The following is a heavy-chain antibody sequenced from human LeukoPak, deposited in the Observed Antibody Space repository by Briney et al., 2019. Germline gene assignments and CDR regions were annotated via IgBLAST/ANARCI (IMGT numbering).Heavy chain of an antibody. CDR2: ISGSGGRT. CDR1: RFTFSSYA. CDR3: ARDVEGGTFDI. D-gene: IGHD3-16*01. J-gene: IGHJ3*02. V-gene: IGHV3-23*01. Sequence: PGGSLRLSCAASRFTFSSYAMTWVRQAPGKGLEWVSAISGSGGRTYFADSVKGRFTISRDNSKNTVFLEMSSLRADDTAVYFCARDVEGGTFDIWGQGTTVTVSS.